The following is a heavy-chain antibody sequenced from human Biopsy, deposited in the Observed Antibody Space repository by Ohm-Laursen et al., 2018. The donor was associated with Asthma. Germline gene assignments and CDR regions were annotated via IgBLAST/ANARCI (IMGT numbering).Heavy chain of an antibody. D-gene: IGHD6-13*01. Sequence: SETLSLTCRLSSGSGGYMRSGNYYWGWIRQPPGKGLEWIGSIYYSGTTYYTPSLESRVTVSADTSKNQVSLKLTSVTAADTAVYYCVRGSSSWHHGPFHYYYGLDVWGQGTTATVSS. CDR2: IYYSGTT. CDR3: VRGSSSWHHGPFHYYYGLDV. J-gene: IGHJ6*02. V-gene: IGHV4-39*01. CDR1: GGYMRSGNYY.